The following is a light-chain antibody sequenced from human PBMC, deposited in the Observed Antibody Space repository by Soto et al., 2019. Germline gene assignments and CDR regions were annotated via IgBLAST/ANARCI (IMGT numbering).Light chain of an antibody. CDR1: QGISSA. Sequence: AIQLTQSPSSLSASVGDRVTITCRASQGISSALAWYQQKPGKAPKLLIYDASSLESGVPSRFSGSGSGTDFTLTISSLQPEDFATYYCKQFNSYPVTLGPGTKVDIK. J-gene: IGKJ3*01. V-gene: IGKV1-13*02. CDR3: KQFNSYPVT. CDR2: DAS.